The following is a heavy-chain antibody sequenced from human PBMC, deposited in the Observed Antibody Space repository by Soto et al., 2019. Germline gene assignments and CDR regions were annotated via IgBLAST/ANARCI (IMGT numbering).Heavy chain of an antibody. V-gene: IGHV3-48*01. CDR2: ISSSSTM. CDR3: ARGDDSSGYYYVY. Sequence: SGGSLRLSCAASGFTFSSYSMNWVRQAPGKGLEWVSYISSSSTMYYADSVKGRFTISRDNAKNSLYLQMNSLRAEDTAVYYCARGDDSSGYYYVYWGQGTLVTVSS. D-gene: IGHD3-22*01. CDR1: GFTFSSYS. J-gene: IGHJ4*02.